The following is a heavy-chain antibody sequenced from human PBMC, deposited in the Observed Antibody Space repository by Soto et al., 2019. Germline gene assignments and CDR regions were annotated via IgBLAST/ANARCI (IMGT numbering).Heavy chain of an antibody. Sequence: QVQLVQSGAEVKKPGASVKVSCKASGYTFTSYGISWVRQAPGQGLEWMGWISAYNGNTNYAQKLQGRVTMTKDTSTSTAYMELRSLRSDDTAVYYCARDSSRVRSGWGDDAFDIWGHGTMVTVSS. CDR2: ISAYNGNT. D-gene: IGHD6-19*01. CDR3: ARDSSRVRSGWGDDAFDI. J-gene: IGHJ3*02. CDR1: GYTFTSYG. V-gene: IGHV1-18*01.